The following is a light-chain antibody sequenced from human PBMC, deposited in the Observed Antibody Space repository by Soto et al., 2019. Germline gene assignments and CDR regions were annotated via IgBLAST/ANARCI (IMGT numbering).Light chain of an antibody. CDR2: EVT. V-gene: IGLV2-23*02. CDR1: ASDVGSYNL. J-gene: IGLJ3*02. Sequence: QSALSQPASVSGSPGQSITISCTGSASDVGSYNLVSWYQQHHGKAPKLVIYEVTKRPSGISSRFSGSKSGITASLTISGLQAEDGGDYYCCSYAGARTYVLFGGGTKVTVL. CDR3: CSYAGARTYVL.